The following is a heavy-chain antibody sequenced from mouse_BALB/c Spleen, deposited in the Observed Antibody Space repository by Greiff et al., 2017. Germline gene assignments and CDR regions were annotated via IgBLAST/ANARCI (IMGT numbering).Heavy chain of an antibody. V-gene: IGHV3-6*02. D-gene: IGHD3-1*01. J-gene: IGHJ4*01. CDR2: ISYDGSN. Sequence: DVKLQESGPGLVKPSQSLSLTCSVTGYSITSGYYWNWIRQFPGNKLEWMGYISYDGSNNYNPSLKNRISITRDTSKNQFFLKLNSVTTEDTATYYCARQLGLRYAMDYWGQGTSVTVSS. CDR3: ARQLGLRYAMDY. CDR1: GYSITSGYY.